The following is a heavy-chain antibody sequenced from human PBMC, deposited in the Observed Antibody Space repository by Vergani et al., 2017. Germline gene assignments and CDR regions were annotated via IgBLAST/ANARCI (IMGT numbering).Heavy chain of an antibody. J-gene: IGHJ2*01. CDR3: VRLPRGPWSFDL. Sequence: EVQPVESGGGLVKPGGSLRLSCTTSGFSFSTAWMSWVRQAPEKGLEWVAHISTDGSATSYVDSVKGRFTISRDNTKNSLSLQMSGLRVEDTAVYYCVRLPRGPWSFDLWGSGTLITVSS. D-gene: IGHD1-1*01. CDR1: GFSFSTAW. V-gene: IGHV3-7*01. CDR2: ISTDGSAT.